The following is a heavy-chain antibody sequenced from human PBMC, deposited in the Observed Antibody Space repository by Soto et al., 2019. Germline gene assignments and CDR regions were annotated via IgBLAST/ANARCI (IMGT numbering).Heavy chain of an antibody. D-gene: IGHD2-2*01. Sequence: GGSLRLSCAASGFTFSDYYMSWIRQAPGKGLEWVSYISSSGSTIYYADSVKGRFTISRDNAKNSLYLQMNSLRAEDTAVYYCARLLGYCISTSCRPSGMDVWGQGTTVTVSS. CDR2: ISSSGSTI. J-gene: IGHJ6*02. CDR3: ARLLGYCISTSCRPSGMDV. V-gene: IGHV3-11*01. CDR1: GFTFSDYY.